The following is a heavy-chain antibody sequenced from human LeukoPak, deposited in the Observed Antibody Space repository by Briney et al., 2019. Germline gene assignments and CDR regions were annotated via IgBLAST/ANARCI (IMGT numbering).Heavy chain of an antibody. CDR2: IYYSGST. Sequence: SETLSLTCTVSGGSISSYYWSWIRLPQGKGLEWIGYIYYSGSTNYNPSLKSRVTISVDTSKNQFSLKLSSVTAADTAVYYCARVSFTVIDYWGQGTLVTVSS. J-gene: IGHJ4*02. V-gene: IGHV4-59*01. D-gene: IGHD3-16*02. CDR3: ARVSFTVIDY. CDR1: GGSISSYY.